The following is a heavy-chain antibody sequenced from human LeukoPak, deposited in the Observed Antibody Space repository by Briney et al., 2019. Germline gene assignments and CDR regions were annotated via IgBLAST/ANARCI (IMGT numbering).Heavy chain of an antibody. V-gene: IGHV3-23*01. J-gene: IGHJ4*02. CDR2: ISGSGGTT. CDR3: ASRAVAGHYFDY. D-gene: IGHD6-19*01. CDR1: GFTFSSYA. Sequence: GGSLRLSCAASGFTFSSYAMSWVRQAPGKGLDWVSAISGSGGTTYYADSVKGRFAISRDNSKNTLYLQMNSLRAEDTAVYYCASRAVAGHYFDYWGQGILVTVSS.